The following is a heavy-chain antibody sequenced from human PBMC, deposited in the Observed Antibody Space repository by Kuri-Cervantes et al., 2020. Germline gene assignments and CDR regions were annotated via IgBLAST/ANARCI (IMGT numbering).Heavy chain of an antibody. J-gene: IGHJ4*02. CDR1: GYSFTSYW. CDR3: ARHSISGYDNFDY. D-gene: IGHD5-12*01. CDR2: IYPGDSDT. Sequence: GGSLRPSCQGSGYSFTSYWIGWVRQMPGKGLEWMGIIYPGDSDTRYSPSFQGQVTISADKSISTAYLQWSSLKASDTAMYYCARHSISGYDNFDYWGQGTLVTVSS. V-gene: IGHV5-51*01.